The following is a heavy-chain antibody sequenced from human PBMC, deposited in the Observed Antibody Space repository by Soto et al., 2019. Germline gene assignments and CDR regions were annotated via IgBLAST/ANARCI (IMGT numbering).Heavy chain of an antibody. CDR2: ISAYNGNT. V-gene: IGHV1-18*04. D-gene: IGHD3-22*01. CDR1: GYTFTSYG. Sequence: ASVKVSCKASGYTFTSYGISWVRQAPGQGLEWMGWISAYNGNTNYAQKLQGRVTMTTDTSTSTAYMELRSLRSDDTAVYYCATTYYYDSSGYISFRYGMDVWGQGTRVTVSS. CDR3: ATTYYYDSSGYISFRYGMDV. J-gene: IGHJ6*02.